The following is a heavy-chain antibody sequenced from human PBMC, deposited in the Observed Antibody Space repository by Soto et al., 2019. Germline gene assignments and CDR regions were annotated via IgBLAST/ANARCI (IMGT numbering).Heavy chain of an antibody. CDR1: GFTFSSYS. J-gene: IGHJ6*02. CDR2: ISSSSSYI. CDR3: ARDKPSLRYFDWSYGMDV. D-gene: IGHD3-9*01. V-gene: IGHV3-21*01. Sequence: LRLSCAASGFTFSSYSMNWVRQAPGKGLEWVSSISSSSSYIYYADSVKGRFTISRDNAKNSLYLQMNSLRAEDTAVYYCARDKPSLRYFDWSYGMDVWGQGTTVTVSS.